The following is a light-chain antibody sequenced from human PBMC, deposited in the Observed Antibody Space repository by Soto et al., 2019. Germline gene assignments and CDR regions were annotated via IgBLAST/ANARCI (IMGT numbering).Light chain of an antibody. V-gene: IGKV3-11*01. Sequence: EIVLTQSPATLSLSPGERATLSCRASQSVSSYLAWYQQKPGQAPRLLIYDASNRATGIPARFSGSGSETDFTLTISSLEPEDFAVYDCQQRSNWPLTFGGGTKVEIK. CDR1: QSVSSY. CDR3: QQRSNWPLT. J-gene: IGKJ4*01. CDR2: DAS.